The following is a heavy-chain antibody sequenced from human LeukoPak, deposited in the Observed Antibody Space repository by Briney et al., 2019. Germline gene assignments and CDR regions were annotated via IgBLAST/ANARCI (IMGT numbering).Heavy chain of an antibody. V-gene: IGHV1-2*02. Sequence: AXXXXSCKASGYTFTGYYMHWVRQAPGQGLEWMGWINPNSGGTNYAQKFQGRVTMTRDTSISTAYMELSRLRSDDTAVYYCARIGTRDYWGQGTLVTVSS. D-gene: IGHD1-14*01. CDR1: GYTFTGYY. CDR3: ARIGTRDY. CDR2: INPNSGGT. J-gene: IGHJ4*02.